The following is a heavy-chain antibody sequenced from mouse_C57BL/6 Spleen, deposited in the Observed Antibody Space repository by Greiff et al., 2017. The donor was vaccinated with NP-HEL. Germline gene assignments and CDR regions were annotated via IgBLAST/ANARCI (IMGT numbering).Heavy chain of an antibody. D-gene: IGHD2-1*01. CDR3: ASGGNHVYFDY. CDR1: GYAFSSSW. V-gene: IGHV1-82*01. Sequence: VQLQQPGPELVKPGASVKISCKASGYAFSSSWMNWVKQRPGKGLEWIGRIYPGDGDTNYNGKFKGKATLTADKSSSTAYMQLSSLTSEDSAVYFCASGGNHVYFDYWGQGTTLTVSS. J-gene: IGHJ2*01. CDR2: IYPGDGDT.